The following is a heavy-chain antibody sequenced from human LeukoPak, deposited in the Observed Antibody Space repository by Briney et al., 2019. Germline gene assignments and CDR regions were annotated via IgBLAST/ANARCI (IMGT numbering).Heavy chain of an antibody. Sequence: PSETLSLTCAVYGGSISAYYWSWIRQPPGKGLEWIGEINYSGSTNYNPSLKSRVTISVDTSKNQFSLKLSSVTVADTAVYYCARSPRNTAPTGNWFDPWGQGTLVTVSS. V-gene: IGHV4-34*01. CDR2: INYSGST. D-gene: IGHD5-18*01. CDR3: ARSPRNTAPTGNWFDP. CDR1: GGSISAYY. J-gene: IGHJ5*02.